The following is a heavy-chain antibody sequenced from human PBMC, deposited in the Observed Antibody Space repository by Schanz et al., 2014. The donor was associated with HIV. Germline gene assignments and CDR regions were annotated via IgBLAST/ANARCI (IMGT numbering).Heavy chain of an antibody. V-gene: IGHV3-33*08. Sequence: VHLLESGGGLVQPGGSLRLSCAASGFTFSSYGMHWVRQAPGKGLEWVAVIRYDGTKKYYADSVKGRFTISRDNSKNTLYLQMNSLRGEDTAVYYCATAAVTDYSDNWGQGTLVTVSS. J-gene: IGHJ4*02. D-gene: IGHD4-17*01. CDR1: GFTFSSYG. CDR3: ATAAVTDYSDN. CDR2: IRYDGTKK.